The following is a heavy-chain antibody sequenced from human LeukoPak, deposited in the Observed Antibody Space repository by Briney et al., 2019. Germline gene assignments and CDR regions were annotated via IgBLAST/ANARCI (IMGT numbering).Heavy chain of an antibody. Sequence: ASVKVSCKAFGYTFTSYGISWVRQAPGQGLEWMGWISAYNGNTNYAQKLQGRVTMTTDTSTSTAYMELRSLRSDDTAVYYCARVRAGHYDSSGYYYFDYWGQGTLVTVSS. CDR2: ISAYNGNT. V-gene: IGHV1-18*01. CDR3: ARVRAGHYDSSGYYYFDY. J-gene: IGHJ4*02. CDR1: GYTFTSYG. D-gene: IGHD3-22*01.